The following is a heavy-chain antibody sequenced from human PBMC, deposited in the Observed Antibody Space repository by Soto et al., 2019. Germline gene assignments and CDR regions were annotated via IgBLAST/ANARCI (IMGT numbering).Heavy chain of an antibody. CDR1: GYTFVNYE. J-gene: IGHJ4*02. Sequence: ASVKVSCKASGYTFVNYEINWVRQATGQGLEWLGWMNPHSGDTFYAQNFQGRVTMTRNTSITTAYMELNSLKSEDTAVYYCARQQAMDYWGQGTLATVSS. CDR2: MNPHSGDT. CDR3: ARQQAMDY. V-gene: IGHV1-8*01.